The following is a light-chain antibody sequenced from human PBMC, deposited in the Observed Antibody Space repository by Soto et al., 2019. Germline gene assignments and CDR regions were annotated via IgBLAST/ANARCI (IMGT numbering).Light chain of an antibody. V-gene: IGKV3-11*01. Sequence: EVVLTQCPATLSLSPGERATLSCRASQSVGNFLAWYQQKPGQAPRLLIYDASNRATGIPARFSGSGSGTDFTLTISSLQPEDFAVYYCQQRSNWPPPITFGQGTRLEIK. CDR1: QSVGNF. J-gene: IGKJ5*01. CDR2: DAS. CDR3: QQRSNWPPPIT.